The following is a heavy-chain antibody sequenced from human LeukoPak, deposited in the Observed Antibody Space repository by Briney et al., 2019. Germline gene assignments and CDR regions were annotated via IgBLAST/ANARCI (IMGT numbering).Heavy chain of an antibody. J-gene: IGHJ4*02. D-gene: IGHD3-10*01. CDR3: ARGGTYYYGSGSYYSN. V-gene: IGHV4-34*01. Sequence: GSLRLSCAASGFTFDDYGMSWIRQPPGKGLEGIGEINHSGSTNYNPSLKSRVTISVDTSKNQFSLKLSSVTAADTAVYYCARGGTYYYGSGSYYSNWGQGTLVTVSS. CDR1: GFTFDDYG. CDR2: INHSGST.